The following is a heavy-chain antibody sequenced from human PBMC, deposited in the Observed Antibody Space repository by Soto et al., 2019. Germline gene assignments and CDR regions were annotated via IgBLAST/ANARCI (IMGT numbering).Heavy chain of an antibody. J-gene: IGHJ4*02. Sequence: QVQLHESGPGLVKPSQTLSLTCSVSGGSISSGGYYWSWLRQHAGTGLEWIGYVHHSGTTFYKSSLRSRVSMSIATSKNLFSLTLSSVTAADTAIYYCARHDVETSMVFDYWGQGSLVTFSS. V-gene: IGHV4-31*03. CDR1: GGSISSGGYY. CDR2: VHHSGTT. CDR3: ARHDVETSMVFDY. D-gene: IGHD3-10*01.